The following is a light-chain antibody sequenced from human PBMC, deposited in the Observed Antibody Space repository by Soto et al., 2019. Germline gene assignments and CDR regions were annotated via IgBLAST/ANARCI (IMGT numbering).Light chain of an antibody. CDR1: GSNIVAGYH. Sequence: QSVLTQPPSVSAAPGRRVTISCTGSGSNIVAGYHVHWYQYLPGTAPKLLIYNNNNRPSGVPDRFSGSKSGASASLAFTGLQAEDEADYYCQSYDSRLSAWVFGTGTKLTVL. CDR2: NNN. V-gene: IGLV1-40*01. J-gene: IGLJ1*01. CDR3: QSYDSRLSAWV.